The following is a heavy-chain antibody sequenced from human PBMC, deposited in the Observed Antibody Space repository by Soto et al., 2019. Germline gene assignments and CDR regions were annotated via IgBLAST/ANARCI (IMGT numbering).Heavy chain of an antibody. CDR1: GASINNFAYY. J-gene: IGHJ5*01. CDR3: ARRERYYGSPGWFDP. V-gene: IGHV4-39*01. Sequence: SETLSLTCSVSGASINNFAYYWGWIRQPPGKGLEWIGTVYYNENTYYNPSLKSRVAISEDTAKNQFSLNLRSVTAADTAIYFCARRERYYGSPGWFDPWGQGTLVTVSS. D-gene: IGHD3-10*01. CDR2: VYYNENT.